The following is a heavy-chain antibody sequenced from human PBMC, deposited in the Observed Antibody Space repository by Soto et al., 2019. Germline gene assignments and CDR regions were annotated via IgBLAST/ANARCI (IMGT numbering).Heavy chain of an antibody. CDR3: ARAYYYDSGAYQNAFDI. J-gene: IGHJ3*02. D-gene: IGHD3-22*01. CDR2: ISGSGGST. V-gene: IGHV3-23*01. CDR1: GFTFSSYA. Sequence: GGSLRLSCAASGFTFSSYAMSWVRQAPGKGLEWVSVISGSGGSTYYADSVKGRFTISRDNSKNTLYLQMNSLRAEDTAVYYCARAYYYDSGAYQNAFDIWGQGTMVTVSS.